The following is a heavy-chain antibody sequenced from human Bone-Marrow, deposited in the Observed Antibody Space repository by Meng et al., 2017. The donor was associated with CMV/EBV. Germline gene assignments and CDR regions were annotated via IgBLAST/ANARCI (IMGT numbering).Heavy chain of an antibody. J-gene: IGHJ4*02. V-gene: IGHV3-15*01. CDR3: TRIGLACSGGRCFLGYSDS. D-gene: IGHD2-15*01. CDR1: GFTVRNVW. CDR2: IKCESDGGTT. Sequence: GGSLRLSCAASGFTVRNVWMTWVRLAPGKGLEWVGRIKCESDGGTTDLAAPVEGRFSISRNDSRNMLFLQMNSLKTDASGVYYCTRIGLACSGGRCFLGYSDSWGQGTLVTVSS.